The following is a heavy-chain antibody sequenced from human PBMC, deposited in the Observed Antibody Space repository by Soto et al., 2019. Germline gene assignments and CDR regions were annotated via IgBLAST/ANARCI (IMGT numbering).Heavy chain of an antibody. J-gene: IGHJ4*02. CDR2: ISGSGGST. CDR1: GFTFSSYA. V-gene: IGHV3-23*01. CDR3: AKGCSGGSCYSGSDY. Sequence: GGSLRLSCAASGFTFSSYAMSWVRQAPGKGLEWVSAISGSGGSTYYADSVKGRFTISRDNSKNRLYLQMNSLRAEDTAVYYCAKGCSGGSCYSGSDYWGQGTLVTVSS. D-gene: IGHD2-15*01.